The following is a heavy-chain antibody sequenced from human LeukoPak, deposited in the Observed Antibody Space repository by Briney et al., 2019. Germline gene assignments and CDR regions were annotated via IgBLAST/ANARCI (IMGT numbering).Heavy chain of an antibody. V-gene: IGHV4-39*07. J-gene: IGHJ5*02. Sequence: PSETLSLTCTVSGGSISSSSYYWGWIRQPPGKGLEWIGSIYYSGSTYYNPSLKSRVTISVDTSKNQFSLKLSSVTAADTAVYYCARGGSTSSWFDPWGQGTQVTVSS. CDR1: GGSISSSSYY. CDR2: IYYSGST. CDR3: ARGGSTSSWFDP. D-gene: IGHD2-2*01.